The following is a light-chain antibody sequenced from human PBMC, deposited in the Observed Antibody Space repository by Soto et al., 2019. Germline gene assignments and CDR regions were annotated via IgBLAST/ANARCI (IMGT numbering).Light chain of an antibody. CDR1: HTFSNS. V-gene: IGKV3-15*01. CDR2: AAS. CDR3: QQYNNWPYT. J-gene: IGKJ2*01. Sequence: EIVMTQSPATLSVSPGERATLSCRTSHTFSNSFLSWFQQIPGQAPRLLIYAASARATGIPARFSGSGSGTDFTLTISSLQSEDFAVYYCQQYNNWPYTFGQGTKVDIK.